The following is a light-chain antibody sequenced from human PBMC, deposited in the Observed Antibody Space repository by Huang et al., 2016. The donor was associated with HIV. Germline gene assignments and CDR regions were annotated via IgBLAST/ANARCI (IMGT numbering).Light chain of an antibody. CDR1: QSVLYSTNNKNY. Sequence: IVMTQSPDSLAVSLGERATINCKSSQSVLYSTNNKNYLAWYQQKAGQPPKLLVYWASTRESGGPERFSGSGSGTHFTLTISSLQAEDVAVYYCQQYYSNPLTFGGGTKVEIK. J-gene: IGKJ4*01. V-gene: IGKV4-1*01. CDR3: QQYYSNPLT. CDR2: WAS.